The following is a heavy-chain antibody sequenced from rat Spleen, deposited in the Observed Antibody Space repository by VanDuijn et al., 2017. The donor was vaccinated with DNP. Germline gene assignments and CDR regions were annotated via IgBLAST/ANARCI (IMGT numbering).Heavy chain of an antibody. CDR3: SKGEQFDY. J-gene: IGHJ2*01. D-gene: IGHD1-1*01. V-gene: IGHV5S10*01. CDR2: ISADGGST. CDR1: GFTFSDYN. Sequence: EVQLVESGGGLVQPGRSLKLSCAASGFTFSDYNMAWVRQAPGKGLKWVATISADGGSTFYSDSVKGRFTVSRKNAEHTVYLQMNSLRSEDTATYYCSKGEQFDYWGQGVMVTVSS.